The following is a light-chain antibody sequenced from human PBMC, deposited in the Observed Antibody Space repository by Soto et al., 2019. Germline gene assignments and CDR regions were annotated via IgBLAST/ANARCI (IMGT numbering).Light chain of an antibody. V-gene: IGKV3-15*01. CDR3: QQYNNWPPRYT. Sequence: EIVMTQSPATLSVSPGERATLSCRASQSVNSNLAWYQQKPGQAPRLLIYVASTRATGIPASFSGSGSGTEFTLTISSLESEDFAVYYCQQYNNWPPRYTFGQGTKLEIK. J-gene: IGKJ2*01. CDR1: QSVNSN. CDR2: VAS.